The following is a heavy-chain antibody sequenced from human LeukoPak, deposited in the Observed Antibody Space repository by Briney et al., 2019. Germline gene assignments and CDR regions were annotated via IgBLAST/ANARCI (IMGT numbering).Heavy chain of an antibody. Sequence: GGSLRLSCAASGFTLSSYGMHWVRQAPGKGLEWVAVIWYDGSNKCYADSVKGRFTISRDNSKNTLYLQMNSLRAEDTAVYYCARSIFGVARLDYWGQGTLVTVSS. CDR2: IWYDGSNK. CDR3: ARSIFGVARLDY. CDR1: GFTLSSYG. V-gene: IGHV3-33*01. J-gene: IGHJ4*02. D-gene: IGHD3-3*02.